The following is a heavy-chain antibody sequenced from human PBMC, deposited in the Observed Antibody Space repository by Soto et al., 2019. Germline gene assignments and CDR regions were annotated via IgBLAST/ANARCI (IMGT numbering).Heavy chain of an antibody. CDR1: GGFYSIKT. CDR2: IIPLVHII. CDR3: ARERGRDDSNSFEALEV. D-gene: IGHD3-22*01. Sequence: QVQLVQSGAEVKKPGSSVKVSCKASGGFYSIKTISWVRQAPGQGLEWMGRIIPLVHIINNAQKFQGRVAXAXXKSTSIAYMELSSLKSDDTAIYFFARERGRDDSNSFEALEVWGQGTMVTVSS. V-gene: IGHV1-69*04. J-gene: IGHJ3*01.